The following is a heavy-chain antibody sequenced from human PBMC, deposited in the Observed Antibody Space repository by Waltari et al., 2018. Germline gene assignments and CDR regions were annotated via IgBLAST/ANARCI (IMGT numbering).Heavy chain of an antibody. D-gene: IGHD2-15*01. J-gene: IGHJ4*02. CDR3: ASQSTTLFDY. Sequence: QVQLVESGGGVVQPGRSLRLSCAASGFTFSRFGMHWVRQAPGKGLEGVAVIWHDGSNEYYVDYVKGRFTISRDNSKNTLYLQMNSLRAEDSAVYYCASQSTTLFDYWGQGTLVTVSS. CDR1: GFTFSRFG. CDR2: IWHDGSNE. V-gene: IGHV3-33*01.